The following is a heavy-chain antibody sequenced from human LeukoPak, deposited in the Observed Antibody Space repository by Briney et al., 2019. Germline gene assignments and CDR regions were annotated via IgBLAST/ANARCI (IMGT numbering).Heavy chain of an antibody. Sequence: GGSLRRFGAASGFTFSSYEMNWVRQAPGKGLEWVSYISSSGSTIYYADSVKGRFTISRDNAKNSLYLQMNSLRAEDTAVYYCARDPYYGDYVVWGQGTLVTVSS. D-gene: IGHD4-17*01. CDR1: GFTFSSYE. J-gene: IGHJ4*02. CDR3: ARDPYYGDYVV. CDR2: ISSSGSTI. V-gene: IGHV3-48*03.